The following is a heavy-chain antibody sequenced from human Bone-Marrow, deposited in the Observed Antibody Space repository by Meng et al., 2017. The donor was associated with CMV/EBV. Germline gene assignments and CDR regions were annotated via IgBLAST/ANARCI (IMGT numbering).Heavy chain of an antibody. D-gene: IGHD2-21*01. CDR2: IYYSGST. J-gene: IGHJ6*02. V-gene: IGHV4-61*01. CDR1: GGSVSSGSYY. CDR3: ARLSMSGMDV. Sequence: GSLRLSCTVSGGSVSSGSYYWSWIRQPPGKGLEWIGYIYYSGSTNYNPSLKSRVTISVDTSKNQFSLKLSSVTAADTAVYYCARLSMSGMDVWGQGTTVTVSS.